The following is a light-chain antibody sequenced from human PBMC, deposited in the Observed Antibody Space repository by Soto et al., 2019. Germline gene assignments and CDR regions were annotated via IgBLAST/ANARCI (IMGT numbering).Light chain of an antibody. J-gene: IGKJ1*01. Sequence: EIVMTHSPATLSVSPWEIATLSCRASQSVSNNYLAWYQQKPGQAPRLLIYGASNRATGIPDRFSGSGSETDFTLTTSSLQPEDFATYSCQQSYSTTWTFGQGTKVDIK. CDR2: GAS. CDR1: QSVSNNY. V-gene: IGKV3D-20*02. CDR3: QQSYSTTWT.